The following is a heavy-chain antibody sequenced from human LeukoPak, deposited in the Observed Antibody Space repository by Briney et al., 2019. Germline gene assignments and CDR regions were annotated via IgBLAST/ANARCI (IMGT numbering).Heavy chain of an antibody. CDR2: INPGDPDT. V-gene: IGHV5-51*01. CDR3: ARVFGYSGYFDY. CDR1: GYRFTSYW. Sequence: GESLKISCKGSGYRFTSYWIGWVRQMPGKGLEWMGIINPGDPDTRYSPSFRGQVTMSADRSINTAYLQWSSLKASDTAMYYCARVFGYSGYFDYWGQGTLVTVSS. D-gene: IGHD5-12*01. J-gene: IGHJ4*02.